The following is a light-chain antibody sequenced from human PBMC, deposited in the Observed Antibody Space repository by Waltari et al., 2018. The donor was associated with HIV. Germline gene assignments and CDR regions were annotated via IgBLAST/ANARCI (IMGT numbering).Light chain of an antibody. CDR2: GAS. V-gene: IGKV3-20*01. CDR1: QRVSSS. Sequence: EIVLTQSPGTLALSLGERATLSCRASQRVSSSFAWYQQKPGQAPRLLISGASSRATGIPDRFSGSGSVTDFTLTINRLEPEDFAVYYCQQYGGSSTFGGGTKVEI. CDR3: QQYGGSST. J-gene: IGKJ4*01.